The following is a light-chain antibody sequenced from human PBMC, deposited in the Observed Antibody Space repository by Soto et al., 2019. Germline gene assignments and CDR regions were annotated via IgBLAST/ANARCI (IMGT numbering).Light chain of an antibody. CDR3: LQKYFYPFT. CDR1: QGISND. J-gene: IGKJ3*01. V-gene: IGKV1-6*01. CDR2: AAS. Sequence: AIQMTQSPSSLSASVGDRVTITCRASQGISNDLDWFQQKPGKAPKLLIYAASNLQSGVPARFSGSGSGTDFTLTIISLQPEDFATYYCLQKYFYPFTFGPGTKVDIK.